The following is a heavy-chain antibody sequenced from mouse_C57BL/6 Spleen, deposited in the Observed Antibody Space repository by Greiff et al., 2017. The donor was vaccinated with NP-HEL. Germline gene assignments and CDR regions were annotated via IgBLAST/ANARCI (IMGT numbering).Heavy chain of an antibody. Sequence: VKLQESGPGLVQPSQCLSITCTVSGFSLTSYGVHWVRQSPGKGLEWLGVIWRGGSTDYNAAFMSRLSITKDNSKSQVFFKMNSLQADDTAIYYCAKRDEYAMDYWGQGTSVTVSS. CDR1: GFSLTSYG. V-gene: IGHV2-5*01. J-gene: IGHJ4*01. CDR3: AKRDEYAMDY. CDR2: IWRGGST.